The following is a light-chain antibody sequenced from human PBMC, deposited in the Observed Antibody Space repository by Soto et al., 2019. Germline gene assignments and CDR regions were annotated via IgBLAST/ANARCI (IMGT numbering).Light chain of an antibody. V-gene: IGKV2-28*01. CDR1: QSLLHSNGYNY. CDR2: LGS. Sequence: DIVMSQSPVSLAVIPGEPASISCRSSQSLLHSNGYNYLDWYLQKPGHSPQLLIYLGSNRASGVPDRFSGSGSGTDFTLKISRVEAEDVGVYYCMQALQSPTFGQGTRLEIK. CDR3: MQALQSPT. J-gene: IGKJ5*01.